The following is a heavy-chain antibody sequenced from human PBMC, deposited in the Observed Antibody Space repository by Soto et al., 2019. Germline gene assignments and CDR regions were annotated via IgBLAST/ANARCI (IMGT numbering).Heavy chain of an antibody. D-gene: IGHD6-19*01. J-gene: IGHJ6*02. CDR2: INPSGGST. V-gene: IGHV1-46*01. Sequence: ASVKVSCKASGYTFTSYDINWVRQAPGQGLEWMGIINPSGGSTSYAQKFQGRVTMTRDASTSAVYMELSSLRSEDTAVYYCARDLRWSIAVAGSVGTPHYYYGMDVWDQGTTVTVSS. CDR1: GYTFTSYD. CDR3: ARDLRWSIAVAGSVGTPHYYYGMDV.